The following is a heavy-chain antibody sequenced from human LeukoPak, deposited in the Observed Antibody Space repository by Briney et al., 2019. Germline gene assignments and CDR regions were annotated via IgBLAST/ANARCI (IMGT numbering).Heavy chain of an antibody. CDR2: ISSSSSYI. CDR3: AREARPGAYYYMDV. Sequence: GGSLRLSCAASGFTFSSYSMNWVRQAPGKGLEWVSSISSSSSYIYYADSVKGRFTISRDNAKNSLYLQMNSLRAEDTAVYYCAREARPGAYYYMDVWGKGTTVTVSS. V-gene: IGHV3-21*01. D-gene: IGHD6-6*01. CDR1: GFTFSSYS. J-gene: IGHJ6*03.